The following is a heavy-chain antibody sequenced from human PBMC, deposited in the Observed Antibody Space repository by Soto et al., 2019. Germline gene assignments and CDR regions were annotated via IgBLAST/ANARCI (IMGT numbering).Heavy chain of an antibody. CDR1: GYTFTSYD. CDR2: MNPNSGNT. CDR3: ARGGVVVPAAIIEYYYYMDV. J-gene: IGHJ6*03. Sequence: ASVKVSCKASGYTFTSYDINWVRQATGQGLEWMGWMNPNSGNTGYAQKFQGRVTMTRNTSISTAYMELSSLRSEDTAVYYCARGGVVVPAAIIEYYYYMDVWGKGTTVTVSS. V-gene: IGHV1-8*02. D-gene: IGHD2-2*02.